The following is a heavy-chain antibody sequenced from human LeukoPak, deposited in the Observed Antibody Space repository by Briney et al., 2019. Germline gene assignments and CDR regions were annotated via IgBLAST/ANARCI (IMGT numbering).Heavy chain of an antibody. CDR3: ARSTLPGRSGRTEFFQH. Sequence: PAGTLSLSCAASGFTFSNYYMTWIRQAPGKGLQWIAFISDSGNTIYYAYSVKGLFTIFRANAKKLLYLQMHSLTAETTAMYYCARSTLPGRSGRTEFFQHWGQGTLVTVSS. V-gene: IGHV3-11*01. J-gene: IGHJ1*01. CDR1: GFTFSNYY. D-gene: IGHD6-19*01. CDR2: ISDSGNTI.